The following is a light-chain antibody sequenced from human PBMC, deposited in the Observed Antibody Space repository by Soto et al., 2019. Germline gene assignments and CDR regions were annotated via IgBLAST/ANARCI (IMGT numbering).Light chain of an antibody. V-gene: IGKV1-5*03. CDR1: QSISSW. CDR3: QQYNGYSPT. J-gene: IGKJ2*01. CDR2: KAS. Sequence: DIQMTQSPSTLSASVGERVTITCRASQSISSWLAWYQEKPGKAPKLLIYKASSLETGVPSRFSGSGSVTECTLTINSLQPDDFATYYCQQYNGYSPTFGQGTKLEIK.